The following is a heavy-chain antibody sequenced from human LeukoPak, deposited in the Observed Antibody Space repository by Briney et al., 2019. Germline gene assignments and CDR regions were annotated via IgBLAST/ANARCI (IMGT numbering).Heavy chain of an antibody. Sequence: PSETLSLTCAVYGGSFSGYYWSWIRQPPGKGLEWIGEINHSGSTNYNPSLKSRVTISVDTSKNQFSLKLSSVTAADTAVYYCALIYGNYPYYFDYWGQGTLVTVSS. V-gene: IGHV4-34*01. D-gene: IGHD4-11*01. CDR3: ALIYGNYPYYFDY. J-gene: IGHJ4*02. CDR1: GGSFSGYY. CDR2: INHSGST.